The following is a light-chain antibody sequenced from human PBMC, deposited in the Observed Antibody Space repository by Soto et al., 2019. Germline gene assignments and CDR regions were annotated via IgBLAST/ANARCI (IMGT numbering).Light chain of an antibody. CDR3: QQRSNWPRT. Sequence: VFTQSPATRALSPVKRAPLSCRASQNISSYLIWYQQKPGQAPRLLIYDVSNRATGIPARFSGSGSGTDFTLTISSLEPEDFAVYYCQQRSNWPRTFGQGTKVDIK. CDR1: QNISSY. CDR2: DVS. J-gene: IGKJ1*01. V-gene: IGKV3-11*01.